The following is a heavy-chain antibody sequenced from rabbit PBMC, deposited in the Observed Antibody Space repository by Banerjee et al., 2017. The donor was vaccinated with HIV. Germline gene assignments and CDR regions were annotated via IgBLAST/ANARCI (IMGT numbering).Heavy chain of an antibody. CDR2: IGDYEI. CDR3: ARGTSYAWDYFNL. D-gene: IGHD6-1*01. Sequence: EESGGDLVKPEGSLTLTCTASGFSFSSSYWICWVRQAPGKGLEWIGCIGDYEIYYASWAKGRFTISKTSSTTVTLQMTSLTAADTATYFCARGTSYAWDYFNLWGPGTLVTVS. J-gene: IGHJ4*01. CDR1: GFSFSSSYW. V-gene: IGHV1S45*01.